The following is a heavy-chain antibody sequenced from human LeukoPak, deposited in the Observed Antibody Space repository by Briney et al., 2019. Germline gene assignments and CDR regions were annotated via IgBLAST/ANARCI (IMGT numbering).Heavy chain of an antibody. J-gene: IGHJ4*02. V-gene: IGHV3-30-3*01. CDR3: AESEVTTAYFDY. CDR2: ISYDGSNK. Sequence: GGSLRLSCAASGFTFSSYAMHWVRQAPGKGLEWVAVISYDGSNKYYADSVKGRFTISRDNSKNTLYLQMNSLRAEDTAVYYCAESEVTTAYFDYWGQGTLVTVSS. D-gene: IGHD4-17*01. CDR1: GFTFSSYA.